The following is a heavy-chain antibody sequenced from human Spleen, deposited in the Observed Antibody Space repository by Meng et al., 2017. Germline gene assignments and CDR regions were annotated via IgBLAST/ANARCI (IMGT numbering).Heavy chain of an antibody. Sequence: GGSLRLSCAVSGFTFTYSAMSWVRQAPGKGLEWVAYIDISGENTRYAGSVKGRFTVSRDNSRSTLHLQMNSLRVEDTAVYYCAKEIRPNDYWGQGTLVIVSS. CDR2: IDISGENT. J-gene: IGHJ4*02. CDR1: GFTFTYSA. CDR3: AKEIRPNDY. D-gene: IGHD5-24*01. V-gene: IGHV3-23*05.